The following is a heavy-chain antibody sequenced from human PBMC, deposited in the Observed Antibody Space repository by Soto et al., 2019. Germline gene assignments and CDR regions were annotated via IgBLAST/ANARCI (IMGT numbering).Heavy chain of an antibody. J-gene: IGHJ4*02. CDR1: GGSISSGGYY. V-gene: IGHV4-31*03. D-gene: IGHD2-15*01. CDR2: IYYSGST. CDR3: AGSQYCSGGSCYSRTYYFDY. Sequence: QVQLQESGPGLVKPSQTLSLTCTVSGGSISSGGYYCSWIRQHPGKGLEWIGYIYYSGSTYYNPSLKSRVTISVDTSKNQFSLKLSSVTAADTAVYYCAGSQYCSGGSCYSRTYYFDYWGQGTLVTVSS.